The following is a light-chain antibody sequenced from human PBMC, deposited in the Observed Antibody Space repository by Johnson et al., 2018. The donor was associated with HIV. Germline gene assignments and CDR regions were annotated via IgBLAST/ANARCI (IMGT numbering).Light chain of an antibody. Sequence: QSVLTQPPSVSAAPGQKVTISCYGSSSNIGNNYVSWYQQLPGTAPKLLIYDNHKRPSRIPDRFSGSKSGTSDTLGITGLQTGDEADYYCGTWDTSLSAHYGFGSGPKVIVL. CDR1: SSNIGNNY. CDR2: DNH. CDR3: GTWDTSLSAHYG. V-gene: IGLV1-51*01. J-gene: IGLJ1*01.